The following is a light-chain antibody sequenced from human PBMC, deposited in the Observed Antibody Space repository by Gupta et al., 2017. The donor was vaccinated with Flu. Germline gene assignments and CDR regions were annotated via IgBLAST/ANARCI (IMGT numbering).Light chain of an antibody. Sequence: PGTLSLSPGERATLSCRASQSVSSCYLGWYQQQPGQAPRLIIYGASSRASGTSGRCSGSGGATDFTLTSSRREDEDFAVYYWQQNSSSRPFGQGTQVEIK. CDR1: QSVSSCY. J-gene: IGKJ5*01. CDR3: QQNSSSRP. CDR2: GAS. V-gene: IGKV3-20*01.